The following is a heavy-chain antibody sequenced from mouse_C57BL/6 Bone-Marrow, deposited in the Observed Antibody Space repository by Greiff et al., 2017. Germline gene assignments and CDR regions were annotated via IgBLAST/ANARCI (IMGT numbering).Heavy chain of an antibody. D-gene: IGHD2-2*01. CDR3: ARGLRRSGFAY. V-gene: IGHV1-64*01. CDR2: IHPNSGST. CDR1: GYTFTSYW. J-gene: IGHJ3*01. Sequence: QVQLQQPGAELVKPGASVKLSCKASGYTFTSYWMHWVKQRPGQGLEWIGMIHPNSGSTNYNEKFKSKATLTVDKATSTAYMQLSSLTSEDSAVYYWARGLRRSGFAYWGQGTLVTVSA.